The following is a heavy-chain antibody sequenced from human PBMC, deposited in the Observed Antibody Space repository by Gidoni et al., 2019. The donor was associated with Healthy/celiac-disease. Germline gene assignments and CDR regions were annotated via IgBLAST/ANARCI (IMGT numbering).Heavy chain of an antibody. Sequence: QVQLQESGPGLVTPSGTLSLTCAVSGGSISSSNWWSWVRQPPGKGLEWIGEIYHSGSTNYNPSLKSRVTISVDKSKNQFSLKLSSVTAADTAVYYCARDLATTVTTTGGYFDLWGRGTLVTVSS. CDR2: IYHSGST. V-gene: IGHV4-4*02. CDR3: ARDLATTVTTTGGYFDL. D-gene: IGHD4-17*01. J-gene: IGHJ2*01. CDR1: GGSISSSNW.